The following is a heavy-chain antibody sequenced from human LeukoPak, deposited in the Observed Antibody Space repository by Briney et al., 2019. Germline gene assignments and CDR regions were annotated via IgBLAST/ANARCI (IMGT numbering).Heavy chain of an antibody. CDR2: IYTSGST. CDR1: GGSISSYY. Sequence: PSETLSLTCTVSGGSISSYYWSWIRQPAGQGLEWIGRIYTSGSTNYNPSLKSRVTMSVDTSKNQFSLKLSSVTAADTAVYYCARDPNPNWFDTWDQGTLVTVSS. J-gene: IGHJ5*02. V-gene: IGHV4-4*07. CDR3: ARDPNPNWFDT.